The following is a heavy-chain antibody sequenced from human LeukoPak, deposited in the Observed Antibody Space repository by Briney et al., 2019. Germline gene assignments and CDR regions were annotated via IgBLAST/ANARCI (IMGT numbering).Heavy chain of an antibody. D-gene: IGHD7-27*01. J-gene: IGHJ5*02. CDR3: AQDLGPTWFDP. Sequence: QKLQGRVTMTRNTSRSTAYMELSSLRSEDTAVYYCAQDLGPTWFDPWGPGTLVTVSS. V-gene: IGHV1-8*01.